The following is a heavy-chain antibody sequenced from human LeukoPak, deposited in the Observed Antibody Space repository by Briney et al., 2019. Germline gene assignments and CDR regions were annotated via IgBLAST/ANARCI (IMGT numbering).Heavy chain of an antibody. D-gene: IGHD6-13*01. J-gene: IGHJ6*02. CDR1: GYTFTGYY. CDR2: INPNSGGT. V-gene: IGHV1-2*04. CDR3: ARGYSSSWFLSDYYYYGMDV. Sequence: ASAKVSCKASGYTFTGYYMHWVRQAPGQGLEWMGWINPNSGGTNYAQKFQGWVTMTRDTSISTAYMELSRLRSDDTAVYYCARGYSSSWFLSDYYYYGMDVWGQGTTVTVSS.